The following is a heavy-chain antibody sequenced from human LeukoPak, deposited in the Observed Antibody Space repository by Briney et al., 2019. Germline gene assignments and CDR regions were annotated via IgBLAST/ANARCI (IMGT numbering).Heavy chain of an antibody. J-gene: IGHJ3*02. CDR2: IYYSGST. CDR1: GGSVSSGSYH. V-gene: IGHV4-61*01. Sequence: RSSETLSLTCTVSGGSVSSGSYHWSWIRQPPGKGLEWVGYIYYSGSTNYNPSLKSRATISVDTSKNEISLNLKSVTAADTAVYYCALDSSGWSDDSFDIWGHGTMVTVSS. D-gene: IGHD6-13*01. CDR3: ALDSSGWSDDSFDI.